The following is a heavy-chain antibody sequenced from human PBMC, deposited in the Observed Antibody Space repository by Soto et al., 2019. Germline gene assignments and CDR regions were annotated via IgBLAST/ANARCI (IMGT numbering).Heavy chain of an antibody. CDR2: IDPSDSQT. Sequence: PGASLKISGKGSGYSFAGYWITWVRQKPGKGLEWMGRIDPSDSQTYYSPSFRGQVTIAVTKSITTVFLQWSSLRASDTAMYYCARQIYYSDTGPNFQYYFDAWGQGTPVTVSS. D-gene: IGHD3-22*01. CDR1: GYSFAGYW. V-gene: IGHV5-10-1*01. J-gene: IGHJ4*02. CDR3: ARQIYYSDTGPNFQYYFDA.